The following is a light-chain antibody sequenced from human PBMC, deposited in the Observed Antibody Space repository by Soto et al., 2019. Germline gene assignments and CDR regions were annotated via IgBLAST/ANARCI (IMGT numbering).Light chain of an antibody. Sequence: EIVLTQSPGTLSRSPGERDTLSCRASQSVSSSYLAWYQQKPGQAPRLLIYGASNRAAGIPDRFSGSGSGTDFTLTISRLEPEDFAVYYCQQYGSSPRFTFGPGTKVYIK. V-gene: IGKV3-20*01. CDR3: QQYGSSPRFT. J-gene: IGKJ3*01. CDR1: QSVSSSY. CDR2: GAS.